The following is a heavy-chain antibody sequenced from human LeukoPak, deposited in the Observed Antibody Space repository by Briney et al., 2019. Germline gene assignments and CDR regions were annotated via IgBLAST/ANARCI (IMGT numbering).Heavy chain of an antibody. D-gene: IGHD1-7*01. CDR2: ISSSGSTI. J-gene: IGHJ4*02. V-gene: IGHV3-48*03. CDR3: ARGDGRTGTRVY. CDR1: GFTFSSYE. Sequence: GGSLRLSCAASGFTFSSYEMNWVRQAPGKGLEWVSYISSSGSTIYYADSVKGRFTISRDNAKNSLYLQMNSLRAEDTAVYYCARGDGRTGTRVYWGQGTLVTVSS.